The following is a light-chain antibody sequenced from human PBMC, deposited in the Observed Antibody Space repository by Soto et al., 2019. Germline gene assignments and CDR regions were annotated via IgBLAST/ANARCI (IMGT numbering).Light chain of an antibody. Sequence: EIVMTQSPSTLSVSPGERATLSCRASQSVSNNYLAWYQQKPGQAPRRLIYGASSRATGIPDRFSGSGSGTEFTLTISSPQPEDFAVYYCQQYYSYPLTFGQGTKVDI. CDR1: QSVSNNY. J-gene: IGKJ1*01. CDR3: QQYYSYPLT. CDR2: GAS. V-gene: IGKV3-20*01.